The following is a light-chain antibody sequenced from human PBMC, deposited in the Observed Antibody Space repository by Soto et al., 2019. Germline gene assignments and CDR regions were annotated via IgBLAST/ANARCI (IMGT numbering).Light chain of an antibody. CDR2: GAS. Sequence: EIVLTQSPGTLSVSPGERATLSCRASQSVGSSYLAWYQQKPGQAPRLLIFGASNRATGIPERFGGSGSGTDFTLTIYRLEPEDVAVYYCQQYATSLWTFGQGTSVEIK. J-gene: IGKJ1*01. V-gene: IGKV3-20*01. CDR3: QQYATSLWT. CDR1: QSVGSSY.